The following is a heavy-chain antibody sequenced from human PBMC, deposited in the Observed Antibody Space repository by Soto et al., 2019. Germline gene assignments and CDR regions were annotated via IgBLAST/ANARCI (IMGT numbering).Heavy chain of an antibody. J-gene: IGHJ3*02. CDR1: GYTSTGYG. Sequence: ASVKVSCKASGYTSTGYGVHWVRQAPGQRLEWMGWINPGNGNTKYPQRFPGRVTISRDTYADIDYMELRSLRSEDTAVYYCASDLEYQLIEEALDIWGQGTMVTVS. CDR3: ASDLEYQLIEEALDI. V-gene: IGHV1-3*01. CDR2: INPGNGNT. D-gene: IGHD3-3*01.